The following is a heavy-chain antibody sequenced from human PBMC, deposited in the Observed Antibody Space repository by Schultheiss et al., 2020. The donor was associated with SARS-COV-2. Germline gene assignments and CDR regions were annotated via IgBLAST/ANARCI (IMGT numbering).Heavy chain of an antibody. CDR1: GFTFNDYG. Sequence: GGSLRLSCAGSGFTFNDYGMHWVRQAPGKGLEWVAVVWYDGTKKYYADSVKGRFTISRDNSKNTLYLQMNSLRAEDTAVYYCAREYYYDSSGYHDYWGQGTLVTVSS. CDR3: AREYYYDSSGYHDY. J-gene: IGHJ4*02. CDR2: VWYDGTKK. V-gene: IGHV3-33*01. D-gene: IGHD3-22*01.